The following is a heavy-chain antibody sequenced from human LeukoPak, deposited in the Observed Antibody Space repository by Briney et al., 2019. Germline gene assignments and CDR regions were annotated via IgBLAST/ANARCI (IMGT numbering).Heavy chain of an antibody. CDR3: AKTYSIVVEYAFDI. Sequence: GGSLRLSCAASGFTFSSYAMSWVRQAPGKGLEWVSAISGSGGSTYYADSVKGRFTISRDNSKNTLYLQMNSLRAGDTAVYYCAKTYSIVVEYAFDIWGQGTMVTVST. J-gene: IGHJ3*02. CDR2: ISGSGGST. V-gene: IGHV3-23*01. D-gene: IGHD3-22*01. CDR1: GFTFSSYA.